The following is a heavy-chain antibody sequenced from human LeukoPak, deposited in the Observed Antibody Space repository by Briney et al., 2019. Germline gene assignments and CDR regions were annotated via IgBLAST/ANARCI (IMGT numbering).Heavy chain of an antibody. V-gene: IGHV1-46*01. CDR1: GYSFSTYF. Sequence: GASVKVSCKTSGYSFSTYFMHWVRQAPGQGLEWMGIINPSGGSTSCAQKFQGRVTMTRDMSTSTVYMELSSLRSEDTAVYYCARDHYSSGWSTGYYYYYMDVWGKGTTVTVSS. CDR2: INPSGGST. D-gene: IGHD6-19*01. J-gene: IGHJ6*03. CDR3: ARDHYSSGWSTGYYYYYMDV.